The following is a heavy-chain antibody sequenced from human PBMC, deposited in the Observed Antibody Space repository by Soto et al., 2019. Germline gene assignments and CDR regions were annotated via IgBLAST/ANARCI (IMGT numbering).Heavy chain of an antibody. CDR2: ISGSGGST. CDR3: ARPRYCSSTSCPPGY. Sequence: EVQLLESGGGLEQLGGSLRLSCAASGFTFSSYAMSWVRQAPGKGLEWVSAISGSGGSTYYADSVKGRFTISRDNSKNTRYQQMNNLRAEDTAVYYCARPRYCSSTSCPPGYWFQETLVTVSS. V-gene: IGHV3-23*01. CDR1: GFTFSSYA. D-gene: IGHD2-2*01. J-gene: IGHJ4*02.